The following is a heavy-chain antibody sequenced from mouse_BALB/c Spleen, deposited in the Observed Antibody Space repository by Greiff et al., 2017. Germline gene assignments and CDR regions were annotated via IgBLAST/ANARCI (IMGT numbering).Heavy chain of an antibody. CDR1: GFTFSSYY. CDR3: ARDPYGYWYFDV. V-gene: IGHV5-6-2*01. D-gene: IGHD1-1*01. Sequence: EVQVVESGGGLVKLGGSLKLSCAASGFTFSSYYMSWVRQTPEKRLELVAAINSNGGSTYYPDTVKGRFTISRDNAKNTLYLQMSSLKSEDTALYYCARDPYGYWYFDVWGAGTTVTVSS. CDR2: INSNGGST. J-gene: IGHJ1*01.